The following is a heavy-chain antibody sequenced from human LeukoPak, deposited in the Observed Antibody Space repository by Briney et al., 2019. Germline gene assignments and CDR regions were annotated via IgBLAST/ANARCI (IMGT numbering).Heavy chain of an antibody. CDR2: ISAYNGNT. V-gene: IGHV1-18*01. Sequence: VASVKVSCKASGYTFTSYGISWVRQAPGQGLEWMGWISAYNGNTNYAQKLQGRVTMTTDTSTSTAYMELRSLRSDDTAVYYCAREGGYCSRTSCFPFPWGQGTLVTVSS. D-gene: IGHD2-2*01. CDR3: AREGGYCSRTSCFPFP. CDR1: GYTFTSYG. J-gene: IGHJ5*02.